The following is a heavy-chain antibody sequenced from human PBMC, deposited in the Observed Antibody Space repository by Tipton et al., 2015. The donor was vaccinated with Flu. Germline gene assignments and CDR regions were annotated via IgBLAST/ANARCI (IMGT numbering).Heavy chain of an antibody. CDR3: AKVWLRLGGDY. CDR2: ISNSGGST. J-gene: IGHJ4*02. Sequence: SLRLSCAASGFTFSNYAMSWVRQAPGKGLEWVSAISNSGGSTYYADSVKGRFTISRDNSKNTLHLQMNSLRAEDTAVYYCAKVWLRLGGDYWGQGTPVTVSS. V-gene: IGHV3-23*01. D-gene: IGHD5-12*01. CDR1: GFTFSNYA.